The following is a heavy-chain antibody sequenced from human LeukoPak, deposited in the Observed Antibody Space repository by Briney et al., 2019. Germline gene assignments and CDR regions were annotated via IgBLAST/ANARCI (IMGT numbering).Heavy chain of an antibody. CDR1: GGSFSGYY. CDR2: INHSGST. D-gene: IGHD6-19*01. V-gene: IGHV4-34*01. Sequence: SETLSLTCAVYGGSFSGYYWSWIRQPPGKGLEWIGEINHSGSTNYNPSLKSRVTISVDTSKNQFSLKLSSVTAADTAVYYCARGSNLRGSGWLVDYWGQGTLVTVSS. J-gene: IGHJ4*02. CDR3: ARGSNLRGSGWLVDY.